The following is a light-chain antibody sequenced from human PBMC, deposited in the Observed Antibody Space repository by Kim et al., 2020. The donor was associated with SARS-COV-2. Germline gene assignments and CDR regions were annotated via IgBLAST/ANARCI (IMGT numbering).Light chain of an antibody. CDR3: QQSYSAPPLS. Sequence: DIQMTQSPSSLSASVGDRVTITCRASQSIRSHLNWYQQKPGKAPELLIYAASSLRSGVPLRFSGSGSGTDFTLTISSLQPEDFATYYCQQSYSAPPLSFGGGTKVDIK. J-gene: IGKJ4*01. CDR2: AAS. CDR1: QSIRSH. V-gene: IGKV1-39*01.